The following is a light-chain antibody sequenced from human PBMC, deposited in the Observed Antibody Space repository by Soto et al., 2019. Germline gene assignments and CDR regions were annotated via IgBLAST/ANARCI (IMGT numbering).Light chain of an antibody. Sequence: QSALTQPPSVSWAPGQRVTISCTGRTSNIGAGYDVHWYQQLPARAPKLLIYDNNNRPSGIPDRFSGSKSGTSASLAISRLLAEDEADYYCQSYDRSLSGSVFGTGTKVTV. CDR3: QSYDRSLSGSV. CDR2: DNN. J-gene: IGLJ1*01. CDR1: TSNIGAGYD. V-gene: IGLV1-40*01.